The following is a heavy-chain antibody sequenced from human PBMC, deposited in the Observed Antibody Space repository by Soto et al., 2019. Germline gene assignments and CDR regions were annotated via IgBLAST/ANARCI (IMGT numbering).Heavy chain of an antibody. D-gene: IGHD3-22*01. CDR2: ISGRGDST. CDR3: ANVGQTHSGGYPVWCFDL. V-gene: IGHV3-23*01. CDR1: RFPFTTYA. J-gene: IGHJ2*01. Sequence: EVVLLESGGGLVQPGGSLRLSCAASRFPFTTYAMSWVRQAPGKGLEWVSGISGRGDSTYYADSVKGRFTISRDNSKNTVDLQMNSLRAEDTAIYYCANVGQTHSGGYPVWCFDLWGRGTLVTVSS.